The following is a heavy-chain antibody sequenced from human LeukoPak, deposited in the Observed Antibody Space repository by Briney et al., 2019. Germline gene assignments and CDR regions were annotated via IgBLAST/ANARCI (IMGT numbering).Heavy chain of an antibody. CDR1: GYTFTGYY. J-gene: IGHJ3*02. D-gene: IGHD6-13*01. V-gene: IGHV1-2*02. CDR3: ARTFRPLVPNDAFDI. Sequence: ASVKVSCKASGYTFTGYYMHWVRQAPGQGLEWMGWINPNSGGTNYAQKFQGRVTMTRDTSISTAYMELSRLRSDDTAVYYCARTFRPLVPNDAFDIWGQGTMVTVPS. CDR2: INPNSGGT.